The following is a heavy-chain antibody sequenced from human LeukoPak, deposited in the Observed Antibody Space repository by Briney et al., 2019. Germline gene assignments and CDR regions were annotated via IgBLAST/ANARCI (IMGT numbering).Heavy chain of an antibody. CDR1: GYTLTELS. CDR3: ATSLPPYSSGWYYFDY. Sequence: ASVKVSCKVSGYTLTELSMHWVRQAPGKGLGWMGGFDPEDGETIYAQKFQGRVTMTEDTSTDTAYMELSSLRSEDTAVYYCATSLPPYSSGWYYFDYWGQGTLVTVSS. D-gene: IGHD6-19*01. CDR2: FDPEDGET. V-gene: IGHV1-24*01. J-gene: IGHJ4*02.